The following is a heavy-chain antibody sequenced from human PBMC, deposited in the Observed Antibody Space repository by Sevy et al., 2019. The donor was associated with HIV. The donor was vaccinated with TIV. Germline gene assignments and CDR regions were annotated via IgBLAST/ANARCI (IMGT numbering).Heavy chain of an antibody. CDR2: IYYSGST. J-gene: IGHJ4*02. CDR1: GGSISSSSYY. V-gene: IGHV4-39*01. Sequence: SETVSLTCTVSGGSISSSSYYWGWIRQPPGKGLEWIGSIYYSGSTYYNPSLKSRVTISVDTSKNQFSLKLSSVTAADTAVYYCARRPEGFDSSGYFGYYFDYWGQGTLVTVSS. CDR3: ARRPEGFDSSGYFGYYFDY. D-gene: IGHD3-22*01.